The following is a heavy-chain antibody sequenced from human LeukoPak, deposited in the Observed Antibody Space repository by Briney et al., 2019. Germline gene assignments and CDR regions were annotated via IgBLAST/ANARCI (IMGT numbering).Heavy chain of an antibody. J-gene: IGHJ6*03. Sequence: ASVKVSCKASGYTFINYDISWVRQAPGQGLEWMGWMNPNNGRTGYAQKFQGRVTMTTNSSISTAYMELNTLTTDDTAEYFCARGSWITGTTSYYCHMDVWGKGTTVTVSS. D-gene: IGHD1-7*01. V-gene: IGHV1-8*01. CDR3: ARGSWITGTTSYYCHMDV. CDR2: MNPNNGRT. CDR1: GYTFINYD.